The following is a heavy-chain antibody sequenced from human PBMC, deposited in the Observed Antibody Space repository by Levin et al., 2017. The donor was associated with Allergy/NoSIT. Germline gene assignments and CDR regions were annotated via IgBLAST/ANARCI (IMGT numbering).Heavy chain of an antibody. D-gene: IGHD6-6*01. CDR1: GFSLSTSGVG. V-gene: IGHV2-5*02. Sequence: SGPTLVKPTQTLTLTCTFSGFSLSTSGVGVGWIRQPPGKALEWLALIYWDDDKRYSPSLKSRLTITKDTSKNQVVLTMTNMDPVDTATYYCAHRATMQDPRVGDSSSSAGVRALGVNFDYWGQGTLVTVSS. CDR2: IYWDDDK. CDR3: AHRATMQDPRVGDSSSSAGVRALGVNFDY. J-gene: IGHJ4*02.